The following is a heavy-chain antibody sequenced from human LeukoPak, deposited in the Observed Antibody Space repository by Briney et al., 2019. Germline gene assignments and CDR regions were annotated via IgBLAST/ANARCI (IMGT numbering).Heavy chain of an antibody. J-gene: IGHJ4*02. CDR1: GGTFSSYA. CDR2: ISAYNGNT. V-gene: IGHV1-18*01. Sequence: ASVTVSCKASGGTFSSYAISWVRQAPGQGLEWMGWISAYNGNTNYAQKLHGRVTMTTDTSTSTAYMELRSLRSDDTAVYYCARRSSSWDFDYWGQGALVTVSS. D-gene: IGHD6-13*01. CDR3: ARRSSSWDFDY.